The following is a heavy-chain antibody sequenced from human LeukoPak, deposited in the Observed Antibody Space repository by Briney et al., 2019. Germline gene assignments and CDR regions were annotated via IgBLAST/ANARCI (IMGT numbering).Heavy chain of an antibody. CDR3: ARQWQQLVVDY. J-gene: IGHJ4*02. V-gene: IGHV4-61*02. D-gene: IGHD6-13*01. CDR2: IYTSGST. CDR1: GGSISSGSYY. Sequence: SETLSLTCTVSGGSISSGSYYWSWIRQPAGKGLEWIGRIYTSGSTNYNPSLKSRVTISVDTSKNQFSLKLNSVTAADTAVYYCARQWQQLVVDYWGQGSLVTVSS.